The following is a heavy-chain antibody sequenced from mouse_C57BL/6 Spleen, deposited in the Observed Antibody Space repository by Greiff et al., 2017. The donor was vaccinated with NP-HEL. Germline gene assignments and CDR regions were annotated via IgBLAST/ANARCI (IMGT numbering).Heavy chain of an antibody. CDR3: ARYWDSSGYDAMDY. V-gene: IGHV7-3*01. Sequence: EVQLVESGGGLVQPGGSLSLSCAASGFTFTDYYMSWVRQPPGKALEWLGFIRNKANGYTTEYSASVKGRFTISRDNSQSILYLQMKAMRAEDSATYYGARYWDSSGYDAMDYWGQGTSVTVSS. CDR1: GFTFTDYY. D-gene: IGHD3-2*02. CDR2: IRNKANGYTT. J-gene: IGHJ4*01.